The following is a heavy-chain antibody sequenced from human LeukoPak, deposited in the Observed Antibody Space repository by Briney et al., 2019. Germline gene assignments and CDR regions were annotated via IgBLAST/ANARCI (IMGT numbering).Heavy chain of an antibody. V-gene: IGHV1-2*06. Sequence: ASVKVSCKAFGYTFTDYYMHWVRQAPGQGLEWMGRINPNSGGTNYAQKFQGRVTMTRDTSISTAYMELSRLRSDDTAVYYCARASNIYDSSGYYYTLDYWGQGTLVTVSS. D-gene: IGHD3-22*01. J-gene: IGHJ4*02. CDR2: INPNSGGT. CDR1: GYTFTDYY. CDR3: ARASNIYDSSGYYYTLDY.